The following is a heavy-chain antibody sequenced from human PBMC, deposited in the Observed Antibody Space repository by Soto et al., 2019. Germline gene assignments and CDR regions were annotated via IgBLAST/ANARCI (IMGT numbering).Heavy chain of an antibody. J-gene: IGHJ3*02. CDR1: GFSLSTSGVG. V-gene: IGHV2-5*01. CDR3: ARGLATLPVFAFDI. CDR2: IYWSGDE. D-gene: IGHD6-6*01. Sequence: QGTLKESGPTLVKPTQTLTLTCSFSGFSLSTSGVGVGWIRQSPGKAPEWLALIYWSGDEHYRPSLKSRLSIIKDTSKNHVVLMMSDMDPVDTATYYCARGLATLPVFAFDIWGQGAMVSVSS.